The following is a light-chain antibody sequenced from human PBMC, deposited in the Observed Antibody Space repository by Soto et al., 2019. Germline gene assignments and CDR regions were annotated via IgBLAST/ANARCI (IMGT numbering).Light chain of an antibody. CDR3: QQRSNWPIT. CDR1: QSISSSF. V-gene: IGKV3D-20*02. Sequence: EIVLTQCPGILCLSPGERASLSCGASQSISSSFLAWYQQKPGQAPRLLIYDASNRATGIPARFSGSGSGTDFTLTISSLEPEDFAVYYCQQRSNWPITFGQGTRLEIK. J-gene: IGKJ5*01. CDR2: DAS.